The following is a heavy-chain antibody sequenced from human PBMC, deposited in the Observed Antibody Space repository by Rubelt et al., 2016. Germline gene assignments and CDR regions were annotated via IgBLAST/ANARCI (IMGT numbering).Heavy chain of an antibody. D-gene: IGHD6-19*01. CDR2: IYYSGST. J-gene: IGHJ4*02. CDR3: ARDPTSPGYSSGWPDY. CDR1: GGSISSSSYY. V-gene: IGHV4-39*07. Sequence: QLQLQESGPGLVKPSETLSLTCTVSGGSISSSSYYWGWIRQPPGKGLEWIGSIYYSGSTYYNPSLKRRVTISVDTSKTQFSLMLSAVTAADTAVYYCARDPTSPGYSSGWPDYWGQGTLVTVSS.